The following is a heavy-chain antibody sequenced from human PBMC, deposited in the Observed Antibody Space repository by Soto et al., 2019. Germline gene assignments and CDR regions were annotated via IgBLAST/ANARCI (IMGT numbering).Heavy chain of an antibody. CDR3: VRDYDILTAYQYYFDS. J-gene: IGHJ4*02. Sequence: ASVKVSCKASGYTFTNYYMHWVRQAPGQGLEWMGIINPSVGSTTYAQRFQGRFTITRDTSTSTVYMELSSLRSEDTAVYYCVRDYDILTAYQYYFDSWGQGTLVTVSS. CDR2: INPSVGST. V-gene: IGHV1-46*01. D-gene: IGHD3-9*01. CDR1: GYTFTNYY.